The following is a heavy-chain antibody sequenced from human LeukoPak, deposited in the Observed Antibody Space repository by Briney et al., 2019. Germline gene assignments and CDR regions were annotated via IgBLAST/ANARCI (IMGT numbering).Heavy chain of an antibody. CDR3: ARRLKSDSYRSGSHSNNL. D-gene: IGHD3-10*01. Sequence: SETLSLTCTVSGASIRTYYWSWIRQPPGKGLEWIGYIHDRGTTRYNPSLKSRVTISGDTPNNQFSLKLSSVTVADTAVYFCARRLKSDSYRSGSHSNNLWGRGTLVIVSS. J-gene: IGHJ2*01. CDR2: IHDRGTT. CDR1: GASIRTYY. V-gene: IGHV4-59*08.